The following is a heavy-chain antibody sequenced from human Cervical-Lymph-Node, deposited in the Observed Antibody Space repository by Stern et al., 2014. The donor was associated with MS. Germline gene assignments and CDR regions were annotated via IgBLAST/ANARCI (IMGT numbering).Heavy chain of an antibody. V-gene: IGHV4-59*01. CDR2: TYYSGDT. CDR1: GVSISDYF. CDR3: ARDLAD. J-gene: IGHJ4*02. Sequence: QLQLQESSPGLVKPSETLSLTCTVSGVSISDYFWNWIRQPPGKGLEWIGSTYYSGDTNYNTSPKSRGTTSLDTYNKQSSQELHPVSAADTAVYYCARDLADWGQGTLVTVSS.